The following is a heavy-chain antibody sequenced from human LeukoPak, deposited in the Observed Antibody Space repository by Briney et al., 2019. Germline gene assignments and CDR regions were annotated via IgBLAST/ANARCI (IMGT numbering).Heavy chain of an antibody. Sequence: GGSLRLSCAASGFTVSSNYMSWVRQAPGKGLEWVSLIYSGGSTYYADSVKGRFTISRDNSKNTLYLQMNSLRAEDTAVYYCAKSPSGYYYRAFDYWGQGTLVTVSS. V-gene: IGHV3-53*01. CDR2: IYSGGST. CDR3: AKSPSGYYYRAFDY. J-gene: IGHJ4*02. D-gene: IGHD3-22*01. CDR1: GFTVSSNY.